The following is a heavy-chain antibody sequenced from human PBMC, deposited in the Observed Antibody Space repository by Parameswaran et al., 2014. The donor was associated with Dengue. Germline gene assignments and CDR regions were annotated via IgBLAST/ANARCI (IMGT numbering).Heavy chain of an antibody. D-gene: IGHD3-9*01. CDR2: INHSGST. J-gene: IGHJ6*02. CDR3: ASSYPGHFDWLLANYYYYGMDV. Sequence: RWIRQPPGKGLERIGEINHSGSTNYNPSLKSRVTISVDTSKNQFSLKLSSVTAADTAVYYCASSYPGHFDWLLANYYYYGMDVWGQGTTVTVSS. V-gene: IGHV4-34*01.